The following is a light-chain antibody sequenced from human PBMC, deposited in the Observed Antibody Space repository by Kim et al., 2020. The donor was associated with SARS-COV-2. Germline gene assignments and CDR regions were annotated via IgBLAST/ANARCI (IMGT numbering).Light chain of an antibody. CDR3: QVWDNSLGV. CDR2: EDN. J-gene: IGLJ2*01. CDR1: KIQVKS. Sequence: GSPGAPATIRSPADKIQVKSGIWNPRKAGHYPVPVLKEDNKRPSGTHERCSGSDSGNTATMTIRGSQDKDEADYYCQVWDNSLGVFGPGTQLTVL. V-gene: IGLV3-1*01.